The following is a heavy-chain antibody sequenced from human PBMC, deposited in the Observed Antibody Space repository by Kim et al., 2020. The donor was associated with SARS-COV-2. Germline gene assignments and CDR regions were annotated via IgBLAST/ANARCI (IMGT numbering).Heavy chain of an antibody. J-gene: IGHJ6*03. Sequence: LKRRVTISVDTSKNQFSLKLSSVTAADTAVYYCARERGVAAAGFYYMDVWGKGTTVTVSS. CDR3: ARERGVAAAGFYYMDV. V-gene: IGHV4-59*01. D-gene: IGHD6-13*01.